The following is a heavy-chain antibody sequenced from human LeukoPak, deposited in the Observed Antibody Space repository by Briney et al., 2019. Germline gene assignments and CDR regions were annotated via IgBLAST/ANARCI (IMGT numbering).Heavy chain of an antibody. J-gene: IGHJ4*02. V-gene: IGHV1-46*01. CDR3: ARWTGTTGLDY. CDR2: INPSGGST. Sequence: GASVNVSCKASGYSFSSYYMHWVRQAPGQGLEWMGIINPSGGSTTYAQKFRDRVTMTRDTSTTTVYMELSSLKSEDTAVYYCARWTGTTGLDYWGQGTLVTVSS. D-gene: IGHD1-1*01. CDR1: GYSFSSYY.